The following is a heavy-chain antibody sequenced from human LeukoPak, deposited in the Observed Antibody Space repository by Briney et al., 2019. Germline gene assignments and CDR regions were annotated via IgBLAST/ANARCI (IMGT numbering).Heavy chain of an antibody. J-gene: IGHJ6*02. CDR1: GFTFSSYS. Sequence: GGSLRLSCAASGFTFSSYSMNWVRQAPGKGLEWVSSISSSSSYIYYADSVKGRFTISRDNAKNSLYLQMNSLRAEDTAVYYCARAVTSTDYDFWSGYGYYGMDVWGQGTTVTVSS. CDR2: ISSSSSYI. CDR3: ARAVTSTDYDFWSGYGYYGMDV. V-gene: IGHV3-21*01. D-gene: IGHD3-3*01.